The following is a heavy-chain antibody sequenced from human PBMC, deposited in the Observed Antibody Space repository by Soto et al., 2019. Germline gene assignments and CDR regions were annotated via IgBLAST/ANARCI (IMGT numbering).Heavy chain of an antibody. V-gene: IGHV1-69*13. CDR2: IIPIFGTA. CDR1: GGTFSSDA. CDR3: ARHPYDTGYFDY. Sequence: SVNVSCKDSGGTFSSDAISWVRPAPGQGLEWMGGIIPIFGTANYAQKFQGRVTITADESTSTAYMELSSLRSEDTAVYYCARHPYDTGYFDYWGQGTLVTVSS. D-gene: IGHD5-12*01. J-gene: IGHJ4*02.